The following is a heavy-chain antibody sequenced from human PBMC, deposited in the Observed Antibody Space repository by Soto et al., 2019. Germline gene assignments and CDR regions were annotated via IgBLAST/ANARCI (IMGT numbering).Heavy chain of an antibody. CDR3: AKGRGGSGSLTPRVDF. D-gene: IGHD3-10*01. CDR1: GLTFNDYA. Sequence: EVQLLESGGGLVQPGGSLRLSCADSGLTFNDYAMTWVRQAPGKGLEWVSAISGGGDTTSYADSVKGRFTVSRDGSKNTLYLQMSSLRAEDTALYYCAKGRGGSGSLTPRVDFWGQGTLVTVSS. CDR2: ISGGGDTT. J-gene: IGHJ4*02. V-gene: IGHV3-23*01.